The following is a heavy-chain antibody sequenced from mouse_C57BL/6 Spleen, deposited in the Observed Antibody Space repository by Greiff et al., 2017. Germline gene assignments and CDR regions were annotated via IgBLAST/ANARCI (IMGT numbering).Heavy chain of an antibody. D-gene: IGHD2-4*01. V-gene: IGHV1-55*01. J-gene: IGHJ3*01. Sequence: QVQLQQPGAELVKPGASVKMSCKASGYTFTSYWITWVKQRPGQGLEWIGDIYPGSGSTNYNEKFKSKATLTVDTSSSTAYMQLSSLTSEDSAVYYCARSGDYDVGTWFAYWGQGTLVTVSA. CDR2: IYPGSGST. CDR3: ARSGDYDVGTWFAY. CDR1: GYTFTSYW.